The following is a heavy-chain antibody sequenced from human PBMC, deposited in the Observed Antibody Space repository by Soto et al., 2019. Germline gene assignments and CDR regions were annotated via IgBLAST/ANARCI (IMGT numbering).Heavy chain of an antibody. CDR1: GYTFTNYG. V-gene: IGHV1-58*02. CDR2: IVVGSGNT. D-gene: IGHD3-10*01. J-gene: IGHJ6*02. CDR3: AAAYYGSGSYYPTAHYYYYGMDV. Sequence: SVKVSCKASGYTFTNYGISWVRQARGQRLEWIGWIVVGSGNTNYAQKFQERVTITRDMSTSTAYMELSSLRSEDTAVYYCAAAYYGSGSYYPTAHYYYYGMDVWGQGTTVTXSS.